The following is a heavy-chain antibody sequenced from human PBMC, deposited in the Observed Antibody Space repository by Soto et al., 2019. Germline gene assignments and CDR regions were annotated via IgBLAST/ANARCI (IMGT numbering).Heavy chain of an antibody. V-gene: IGHV1-2*02. J-gene: IGHJ5*02. CDR1: GYTFTGYY. Sequence: ASVKVSCKASGYTFTGYYMHWVRQAPGQGLEWIEWINPNSGGTNYAQKFQGRVTITADKSTSIAYMELNSLRSEDTAVYYCARGPVVVVPDDMFTRHNWFDPWGQGTRVTVS. D-gene: IGHD2-2*01. CDR2: INPNSGGT. CDR3: ARGPVVVVPDDMFTRHNWFDP.